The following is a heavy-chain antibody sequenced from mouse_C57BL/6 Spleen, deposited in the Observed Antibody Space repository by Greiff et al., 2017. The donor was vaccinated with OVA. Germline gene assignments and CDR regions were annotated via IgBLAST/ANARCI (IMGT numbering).Heavy chain of an antibody. J-gene: IGHJ2*01. V-gene: IGHV1-80*01. CDR3: ARWNYGSSYPFDY. D-gene: IGHD1-1*01. CDR2: IYPGDGDT. CDR1: GYAFSSYW. Sequence: QVQLQQSGAELVKPGASVKISCKASGYAFSSYWMNWVKQRPGKGLEWIGQIYPGDGDTNYNGKFKGKATLTADKSSSTAYMQLSSLTSEDSAVYFCARWNYGSSYPFDYWGQGTTLTVSS.